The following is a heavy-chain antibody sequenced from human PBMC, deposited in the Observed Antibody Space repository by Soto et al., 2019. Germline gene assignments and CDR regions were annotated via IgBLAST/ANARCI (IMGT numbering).Heavy chain of an antibody. Sequence: SETLSLTCTVSGGSISSGGYYWSWIRQHPGKGLEWIGYIYYSGSTYYNPSLKSRVTISVDTSKNQFSLKLSSVTAADTAVYYCARSFPSPQQQQLVWSSFQVNYYGMDVWGQETTVTVSS. J-gene: IGHJ6*02. CDR1: GGSISSGGYY. CDR2: IYYSGST. CDR3: ARSFPSPQQQQLVWSSFQVNYYGMDV. D-gene: IGHD6-13*01. V-gene: IGHV4-31*03.